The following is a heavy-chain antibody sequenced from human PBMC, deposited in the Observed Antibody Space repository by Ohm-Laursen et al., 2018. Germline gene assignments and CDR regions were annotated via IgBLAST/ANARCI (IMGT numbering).Heavy chain of an antibody. J-gene: IGHJ4*02. D-gene: IGHD6-6*01. CDR3: ARDLWAARGGY. Sequence: ASVKVSCKASGYTFTSYYMHWVRQAPGQGLEWVGIINPSGGSTSYAQKFQGRVTMTRDTSTSTVYMELSSLRSEDTAVYYCARDLWAARGGYWGQGTLVTVSS. CDR2: INPSGGST. V-gene: IGHV1-46*01. CDR1: GYTFTSYY.